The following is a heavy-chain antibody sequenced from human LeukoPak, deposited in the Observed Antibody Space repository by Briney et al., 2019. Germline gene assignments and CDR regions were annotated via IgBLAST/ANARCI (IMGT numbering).Heavy chain of an antibody. V-gene: IGHV3-30*18. CDR2: ISYDGSNK. CDR1: GFTFSSNG. CDR3: AKDPLEQ. J-gene: IGHJ4*02. Sequence: GGSLRLSCAASGFTFSSNGMHWVRQAPGKGLEWVAVISYDGSNKYYADSVKGRFTISRDNSKNTLYLQMNSLRAEDTAVYYCAKDPLEQWGQGTLVTVSS.